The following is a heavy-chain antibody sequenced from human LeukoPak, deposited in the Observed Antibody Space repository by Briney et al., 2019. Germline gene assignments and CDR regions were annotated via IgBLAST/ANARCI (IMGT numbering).Heavy chain of an antibody. CDR1: GGSISSYY. CDR3: ARRDSSAWYGGVDH. Sequence: SETLSLTCTVSGGSISSYYWSWIRQPPGKGLEWIGYIYYSGSTNYNPSLKSRVTISVDTSKNQFSLKLSSVTAADTAVYYCARRDSSAWYGGVDHWGQGTLVTVSS. D-gene: IGHD6-19*01. V-gene: IGHV4-59*08. CDR2: IYYSGST. J-gene: IGHJ4*02.